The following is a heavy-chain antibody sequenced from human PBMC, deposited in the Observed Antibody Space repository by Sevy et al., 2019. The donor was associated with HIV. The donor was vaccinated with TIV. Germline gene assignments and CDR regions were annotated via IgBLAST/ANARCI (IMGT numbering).Heavy chain of an antibody. Sequence: GESLKISCKASGYRFTSYWIAWVRQMPGKGLEWMGIIYPDDSDIRYSPSLQGQVTISVATSTSTAYLQWSSLKASDTAMYFCARRGYDSTGYPQYYFDNWGQGTLVTVSS. D-gene: IGHD3-22*01. V-gene: IGHV5-51*01. CDR1: GYRFTSYW. CDR2: IYPDDSDI. CDR3: ARRGYDSTGYPQYYFDN. J-gene: IGHJ4*02.